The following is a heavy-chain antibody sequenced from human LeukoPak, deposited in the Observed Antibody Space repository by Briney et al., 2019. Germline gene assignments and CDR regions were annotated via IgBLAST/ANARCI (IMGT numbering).Heavy chain of an antibody. CDR1: GGSISSSSYY. V-gene: IGHV4-39*07. CDR3: ARWTEVKYGMDV. J-gene: IGHJ6*02. Sequence: SETLSLTCTVSGGSISSSSYYWGWIRQPPGKGLEWIGSIYYSGSTYYNPSLKSRVTISVDTSKNQFSLKLSSVTAADTAVYYCARWTEVKYGMDVWGQGTTVTVSS. D-gene: IGHD3/OR15-3a*01. CDR2: IYYSGST.